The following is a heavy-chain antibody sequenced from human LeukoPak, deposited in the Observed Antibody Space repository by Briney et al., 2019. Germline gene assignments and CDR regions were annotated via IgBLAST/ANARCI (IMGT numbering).Heavy chain of an antibody. CDR2: IYYSGST. V-gene: IGHV4-31*03. CDR3: ARMGSSSFAVVDWFDP. J-gene: IGHJ5*02. Sequence: SETLSLTCTVSGGSISSGGYYWSWIRQHPGKGLEWIGYIYYSGSTYYNPSLKSRVTISVDTSKNQFSLKLSSVTAADTAVYYCARMGSSSFAVVDWFDPWGQGTLVTVSS. CDR1: GGSISSGGYY. D-gene: IGHD6-6*01.